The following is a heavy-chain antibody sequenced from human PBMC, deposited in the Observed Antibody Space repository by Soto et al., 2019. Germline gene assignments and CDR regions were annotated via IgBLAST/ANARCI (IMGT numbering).Heavy chain of an antibody. CDR1: GYTLTSYY. CDR2: INPSGGTT. Sequence: ASVKVSCKASGYTLTSYYMHWVRQAPGQGLEWMGIINPSGGTTTYAEKFQGRVTMTRDTSSSTVYLEVISLKSEDTAVYYCARDHQGYCSGGRCYYLDYWGQGTLVTVTS. J-gene: IGHJ4*02. V-gene: IGHV1-46*01. D-gene: IGHD2-15*01. CDR3: ARDHQGYCSGGRCYYLDY.